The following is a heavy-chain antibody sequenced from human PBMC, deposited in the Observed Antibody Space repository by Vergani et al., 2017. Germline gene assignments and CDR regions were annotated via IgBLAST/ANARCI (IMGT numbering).Heavy chain of an antibody. V-gene: IGHV5-51*01. J-gene: IGHJ6*03. CDR1: GYSFTSYW. D-gene: IGHD3-3*01. CDR3: ARHRSYYDFWSGPKSYYYYMDV. CDR2: IYPGDSDT. Sequence: EVPLVQSGAAVKKPGESLKISCKGSGYSFTSYWIGWVRQMPGKGLEWMGIIYPGDSDTRYSPSFQGQVTISADKSISTAYLQWSSLKASDTAMYYCARHRSYYDFWSGPKSYYYYMDVWGKGTTVTVSS.